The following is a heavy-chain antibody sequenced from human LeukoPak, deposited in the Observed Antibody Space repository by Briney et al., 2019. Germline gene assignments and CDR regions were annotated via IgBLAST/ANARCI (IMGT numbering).Heavy chain of an antibody. D-gene: IGHD2-15*01. V-gene: IGHV3-53*01. Sequence: GGSLRLSCAASGFTVSSNYMSWVRQAPGKGLEWVSVIYSGGSTYYADSVKGRFTISRDNSKNTLYLQMNSLRAEDTAVYYCARDCSGGSCYGSVEDYWGQGTLVTVSS. J-gene: IGHJ4*02. CDR2: IYSGGST. CDR3: ARDCSGGSCYGSVEDY. CDR1: GFTVSSNY.